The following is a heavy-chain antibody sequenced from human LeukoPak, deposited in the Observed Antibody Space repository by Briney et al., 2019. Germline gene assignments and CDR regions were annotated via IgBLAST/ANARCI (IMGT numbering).Heavy chain of an antibody. D-gene: IGHD6-19*01. CDR1: GGSISSSSYY. CDR2: INHSGST. Sequence: SETLSLTCTVSGGSISSSSYYWSWIRQPPGKGLEWIGEINHSGSTNYNPSLKSRVTISVDTSKNQFSLNLNSVTAADTAVYYCARSVAGNDYWGQGTLVTVSS. CDR3: ARSVAGNDY. V-gene: IGHV4-39*07. J-gene: IGHJ4*02.